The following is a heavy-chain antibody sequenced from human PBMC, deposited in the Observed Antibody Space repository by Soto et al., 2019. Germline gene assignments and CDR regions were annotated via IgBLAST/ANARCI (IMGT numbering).Heavy chain of an antibody. CDR3: ARDRYSYYDFWSGSLPYYYFGMDV. CDR2: IKQDGSEK. CDR1: GFTFSSYW. Sequence: LRLSCAASGFTFSSYWMSWVRQAPGKGLEWVANIKQDGSEKYYVDSVKGRFTISRDNAKNSLYLQMNSLRAEDTAVYYCARDRYSYYDFWSGSLPYYYFGMDVWGQGTTVTVSS. D-gene: IGHD3-3*01. V-gene: IGHV3-7*01. J-gene: IGHJ6*02.